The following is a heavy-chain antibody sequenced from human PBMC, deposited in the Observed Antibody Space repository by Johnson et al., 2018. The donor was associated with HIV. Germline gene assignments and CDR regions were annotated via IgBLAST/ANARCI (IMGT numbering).Heavy chain of an antibody. Sequence: QVQLVESGGGVVRPGESLRLSCAASGFTFSTYAMHWVRQAPGKGLEWVSFIRYDGSNKYYADSVKGRFTISRDNAKNTLYLQMTSLRQDDTAVYSCYCTDHLGAGRESKGTFDAWGQGTMVTVSS. J-gene: IGHJ3*01. V-gene: IGHV3-30*02. CDR1: GFTFSTYA. CDR2: IRYDGSNK. CDR3: YCTDHLGAGRESKGTFDA. D-gene: IGHD3-10*01.